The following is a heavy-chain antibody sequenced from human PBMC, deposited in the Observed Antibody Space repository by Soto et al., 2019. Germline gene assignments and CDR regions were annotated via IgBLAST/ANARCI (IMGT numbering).Heavy chain of an antibody. CDR3: ARIVESGYTIDFDL. D-gene: IGHD3-16*02. CDR2: INPSGGST. CDR1: GYIFTSYY. V-gene: IGHV1-46*01. Sequence: ASVKVSCKAVGYIFTSYYIHWVRQAPGQGLEWMGLINPSGGSTNYAQKFQGRVTVTRDTSISTAYMELSRLRSDDTAVYYCARIVESGYTIDFDLWGRGTLVTVSS. J-gene: IGHJ2*01.